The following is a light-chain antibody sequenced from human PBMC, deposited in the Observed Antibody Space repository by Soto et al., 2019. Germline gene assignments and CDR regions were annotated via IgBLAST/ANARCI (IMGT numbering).Light chain of an antibody. CDR3: HQRQSWPRT. Sequence: EIVLTQSPATLSSFPGDRVTLSCRASQYINTRLAWYQHRPGQAPRXLIYQTSIRAAGIPARFSASGTGTDLTLTISDVQPEDFEVYYCHQRQSWPRTFGQGTKVDIK. CDR2: QTS. V-gene: IGKV3-11*01. CDR1: QYINTR. J-gene: IGKJ1*01.